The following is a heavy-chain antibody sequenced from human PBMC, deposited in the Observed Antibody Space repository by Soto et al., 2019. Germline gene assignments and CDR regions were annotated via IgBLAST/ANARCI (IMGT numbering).Heavy chain of an antibody. CDR2: INPNSGGT. CDR1: GYTFTGFY. CDR3: ARVGDGSYSPFHF. D-gene: IGHD6-19*01. V-gene: IGHV1-2*02. Sequence: EASVKVSCKASGYTFTGFYLHWLRQAPRQGLEWMGWINPNSGGTNYAQKFQGRVTFTRDTSINTAYMELTRLGSDDTAVYFCARVGDGSYSPFHFWGQGTPVTVYS. J-gene: IGHJ4*02.